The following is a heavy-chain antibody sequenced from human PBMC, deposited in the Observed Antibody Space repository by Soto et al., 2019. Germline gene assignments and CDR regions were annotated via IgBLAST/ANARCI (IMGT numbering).Heavy chain of an antibody. D-gene: IGHD3-3*02. CDR3: AARHCWSRRWTDRILYD. Sequence: SETLSLTCAVSGDSINSSHWWNWVRQPPEKGLEWIGQISHSGSTNYNPSLTSRVTISVDKSKNHFSLKLTSVTAADTAVYYCAARHCWSRRWTDRILYDCGQGTLVTVYS. J-gene: IGHJ4*02. CDR2: ISHSGST. CDR1: GDSINSSHW. V-gene: IGHV4-4*02.